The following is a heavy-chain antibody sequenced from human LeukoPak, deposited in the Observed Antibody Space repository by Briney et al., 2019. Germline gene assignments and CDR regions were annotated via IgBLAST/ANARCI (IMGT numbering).Heavy chain of an antibody. V-gene: IGHV1-2*02. D-gene: IGHD2-2*01. CDR3: ARGDIVVVPAAISNWFDL. J-gene: IGHJ5*02. Sequence: ASVKVSCKASGYTFTGYYMHWVRQAPGQGLEWMGWINPNSGGTNYAQKFQGRVTMTRDTSISTAYMELSRLRSDDTAVYYCARGDIVVVPAAISNWFDLWGQGTLVTVSS. CDR2: INPNSGGT. CDR1: GYTFTGYY.